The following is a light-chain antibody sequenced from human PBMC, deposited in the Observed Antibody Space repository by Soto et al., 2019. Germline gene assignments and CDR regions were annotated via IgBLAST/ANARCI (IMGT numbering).Light chain of an antibody. Sequence: QAVVTQPSSVSGAPGQRVTISCTGTSSNIGAGYDVHWYQHLPGTAPKLLIYTNDNRPSGVPDRFSASNSGTSASLAIAGLQAEDEAEYYCQSYDSSLGGYVFGTGTQLTVL. CDR3: QSYDSSLGGYV. J-gene: IGLJ1*01. CDR2: TND. CDR1: SSNIGAGYD. V-gene: IGLV1-40*01.